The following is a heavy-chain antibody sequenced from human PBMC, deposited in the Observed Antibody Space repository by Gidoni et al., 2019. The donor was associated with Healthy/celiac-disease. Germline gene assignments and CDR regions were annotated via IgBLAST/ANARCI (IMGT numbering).Heavy chain of an antibody. D-gene: IGHD6-6*01. CDR3: AKDIRSISSSSPGFDY. CDR2: ISWNSGSI. J-gene: IGHJ4*02. V-gene: IGHV3-9*01. Sequence: EVQLVESGGGLVQPGRSLRLSCAASGFTFDDYAMHWVRQAPGKGLEWVSGISWNSGSIGYADSVKGRFTISRDNAKNSLYLQMNSLRAEDTALYYCAKDIRSISSSSPGFDYWGQGTLVTVSS. CDR1: GFTFDDYA.